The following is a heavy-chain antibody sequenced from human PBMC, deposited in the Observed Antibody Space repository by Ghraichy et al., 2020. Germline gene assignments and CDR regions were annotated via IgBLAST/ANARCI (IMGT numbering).Heavy chain of an antibody. CDR2: IYSGGST. Sequence: LSLTCAASGFTVSSNYMSWVRQAPGKGLEWVSVIYSGGSTYYADSVKGRFTISRHNSKNTLYLQMNSLRAEDTAVYYCARSPSDYGGTFYFDYWGQGTLFTVSS. V-gene: IGHV3-53*04. CDR3: ARSPSDYGGTFYFDY. D-gene: IGHD4-23*01. J-gene: IGHJ4*02. CDR1: GFTVSSNY.